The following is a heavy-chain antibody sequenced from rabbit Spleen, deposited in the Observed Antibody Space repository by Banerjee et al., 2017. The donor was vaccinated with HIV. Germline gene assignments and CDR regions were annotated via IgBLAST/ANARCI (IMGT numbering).Heavy chain of an antibody. CDR3: ARDAAGREDFNL. D-gene: IGHD4-2*01. CDR2: IDVVKSGST. Sequence: EQLVESGGGLVKPGSSLTLTCKASGLDFSSSYWICWVRQAPGKGLEWIACIDVVKSGSTYYATWAKGRFTISESSSTTVTLQMTSLTAADTATYFCARDAAGREDFNLWGPGTLVTVS. V-gene: IGHV1S45*01. J-gene: IGHJ4*01. CDR1: GLDFSSSYW.